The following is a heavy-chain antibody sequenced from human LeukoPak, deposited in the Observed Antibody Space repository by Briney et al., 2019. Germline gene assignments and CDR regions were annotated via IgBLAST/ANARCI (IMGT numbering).Heavy chain of an antibody. J-gene: IGHJ4*02. Sequence: PSETLSLTCAVYGGSFSGYYWSWIRQPPGKGLEWIGEINHSRSTNYNPSLKSRVTISVDTSKNQFSLKLSSVTAADTAVYYCARHLYYGSGSYKYWGQGTLVTVSS. D-gene: IGHD3-10*01. CDR2: INHSRST. CDR1: GGSFSGYY. V-gene: IGHV4-34*01. CDR3: ARHLYYGSGSYKY.